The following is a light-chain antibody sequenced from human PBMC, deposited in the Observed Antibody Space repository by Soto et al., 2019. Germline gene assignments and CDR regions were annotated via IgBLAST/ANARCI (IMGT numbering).Light chain of an antibody. CDR1: SSSIGAGYD. CDR3: QSYDSSLSGWV. V-gene: IGLV1-40*01. CDR2: DNN. J-gene: IGLJ3*02. Sequence: QSVLTQPPSVSGAPGLSVTISCTGSSSSIGAGYDVHWYQQLPQTAPKLLIYDNNNRPSGVPDRFSGSQSGTSASLAITGLQAEDEADYYCQSYDSSLSGWVFGGGTKVTVL.